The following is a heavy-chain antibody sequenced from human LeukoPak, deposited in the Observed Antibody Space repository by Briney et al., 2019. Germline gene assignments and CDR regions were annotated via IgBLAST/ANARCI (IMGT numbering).Heavy chain of an antibody. D-gene: IGHD4-23*01. V-gene: IGHV1-46*01. J-gene: IGHJ6*03. Sequence: ASVKVSCKASGYTFTSYYMHWVRQAPGQGLEWMGIINPSGGSTSYAQKFQGGVTMTRDTSTSTVYMELSSLRSEDTAVYYCARDLVNRGYYYYMDVWGKGTTVTVSS. CDR3: ARDLVNRGYYYYMDV. CDR1: GYTFTSYY. CDR2: INPSGGST.